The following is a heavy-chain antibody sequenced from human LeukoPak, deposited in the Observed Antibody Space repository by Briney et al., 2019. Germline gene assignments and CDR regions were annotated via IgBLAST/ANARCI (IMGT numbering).Heavy chain of an antibody. CDR3: ARGGSSGATYFDY. V-gene: IGHV3-74*01. D-gene: IGHD6-19*01. CDR1: GFTSSSYW. J-gene: IGHJ4*02. CDR2: ISGDGTVR. Sequence: GGSLRLSCAASGFTSSSYWMHWVRQVPGKGLVWVSRISGDGTVRNYADSVKGRFTISRDNSKNTLYLQMNSLRAEDTAVYYCARGGSSGATYFDYWGQGTLVTVSS.